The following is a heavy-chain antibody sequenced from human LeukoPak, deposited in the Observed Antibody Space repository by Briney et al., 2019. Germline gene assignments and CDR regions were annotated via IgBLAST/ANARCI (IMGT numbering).Heavy chain of an antibody. D-gene: IGHD3-22*01. V-gene: IGHV3-64*01. CDR1: GLTFSSYA. Sequence: GQSLRLSCVASGLTFSSYAMHWVRQAPGKGLEYVSAISSNGGSTYYANSVKGRFTISRDNSKNTLYLQMGSLRAEDMAVYYCARDLYDSSGLDAFDIWGQGTMVTVSS. CDR2: ISSNGGST. J-gene: IGHJ3*02. CDR3: ARDLYDSSGLDAFDI.